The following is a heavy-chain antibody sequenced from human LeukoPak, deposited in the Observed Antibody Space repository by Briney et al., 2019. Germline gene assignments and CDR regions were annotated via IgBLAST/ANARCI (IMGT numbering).Heavy chain of an antibody. CDR3: GRVTHSSGYLPVDY. CDR1: GFSFSSYG. D-gene: IGHD3-22*01. CDR2: ISSDGGDT. Sequence: GGSLRLSCAASGFSFSSYGMHWVRQAPGKGLEYVSAISSDGGDTYYANSVKGRFTISRDDSKNTLYLQMGSLTADDMAVYYCGRVTHSSGYLPVDYWGQGTLVTVSS. J-gene: IGHJ4*02. V-gene: IGHV3-64*01.